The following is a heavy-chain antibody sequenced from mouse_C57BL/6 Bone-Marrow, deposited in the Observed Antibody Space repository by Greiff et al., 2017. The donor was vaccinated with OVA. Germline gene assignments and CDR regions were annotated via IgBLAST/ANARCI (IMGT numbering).Heavy chain of an antibody. Sequence: EVKLQESGEGLVKPGGSLKLSCAASGFTFSSYAMSWVRQTPEKRLEWVAYISSGGDYIYYADTVKGRVTISRDNARNTLYLQMSSLKSEDTAMYYCTIYYYGSSGYFDVWGTGTTVTVSS. J-gene: IGHJ1*03. D-gene: IGHD1-1*01. CDR2: ISSGGDYI. CDR3: TIYYYGSSGYFDV. V-gene: IGHV5-9-1*02. CDR1: GFTFSSYA.